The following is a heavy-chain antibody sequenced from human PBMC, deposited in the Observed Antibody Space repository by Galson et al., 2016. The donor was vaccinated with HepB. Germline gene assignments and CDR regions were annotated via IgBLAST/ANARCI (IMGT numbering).Heavy chain of an antibody. CDR2: INAGNGNT. CDR3: AREALILGAPLDY. Sequence: SCKASGYTFTSYAMHWVRQAPGQRLEWMGWINAGNGNTKYSQKFQGRVIITRDTSASTAYMELRSLRSEDTAVYYCAREALILGAPLDYWGQGTLVTVSS. D-gene: IGHD1-26*01. CDR1: GYTFTSYA. V-gene: IGHV1-3*01. J-gene: IGHJ4*02.